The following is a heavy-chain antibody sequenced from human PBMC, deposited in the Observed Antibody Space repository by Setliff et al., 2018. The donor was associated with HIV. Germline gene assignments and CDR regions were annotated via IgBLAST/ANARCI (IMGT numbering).Heavy chain of an antibody. CDR3: ARERWDSSGYYYRTLNWFDP. CDR1: GGTFSSYA. D-gene: IGHD3-22*01. CDR2: IIPIFGTA. J-gene: IGHJ5*02. Sequence: ASVKVSCKASGGTFSSYAISWVRQAPGQGLEWMGGIIPIFGTANYAQKFQGRVTITTDESTSTAYMELSSLRSDDTAVYYCARERWDSSGYYYRTLNWFDPWGQGTLVTVSS. V-gene: IGHV1-69*05.